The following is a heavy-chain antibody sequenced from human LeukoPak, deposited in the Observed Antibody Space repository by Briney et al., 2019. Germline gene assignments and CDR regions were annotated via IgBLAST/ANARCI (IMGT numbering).Heavy chain of an antibody. Sequence: ASVKVSCKASGYTFTGYYMHWVRQAPGQGLEWMGRINPNSGGTNYAQKFQGRVTMTRDTSISTAYMELSRLRSDDTAVYYCARDLARIAAAGRDYWGQGTLVTVSS. D-gene: IGHD6-13*01. CDR3: ARDLARIAAAGRDY. CDR2: INPNSGGT. J-gene: IGHJ4*02. CDR1: GYTFTGYY. V-gene: IGHV1-2*06.